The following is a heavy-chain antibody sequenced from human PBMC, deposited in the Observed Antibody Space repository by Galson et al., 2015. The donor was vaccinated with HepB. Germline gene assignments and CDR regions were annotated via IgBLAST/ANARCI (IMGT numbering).Heavy chain of an antibody. J-gene: IGHJ6*02. V-gene: IGHV4-59*01. Sequence: SETLSLTCTVSGGSISSYYWSWIRQPPGKGLEWIGYIYYSGSTNYNPSLKSRVTISVDTSKNQFSLKLSSVTAADTAVYYCAREDDILTGGTDVWGQGTTVTVSS. CDR1: GGSISSYY. CDR2: IYYSGST. D-gene: IGHD3-9*01. CDR3: AREDDILTGGTDV.